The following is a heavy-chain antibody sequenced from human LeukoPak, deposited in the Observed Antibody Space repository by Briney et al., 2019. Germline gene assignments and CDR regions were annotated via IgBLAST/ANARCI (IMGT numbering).Heavy chain of an antibody. V-gene: IGHV4-38-2*01. J-gene: IGHJ6*03. CDR3: ARQHDSYYYYYIDV. CDR1: GYSISNGYY. CDR2: LYHSDSA. Sequence: SETLSRNCAVSGYSISNGYYWVWIRQPPGRGLEWIGSLYHSDSAYYNTSLRSRVSMSVDTSKNQFSLTLSFVTAADTAVYYCARQHDSYYYYYIDVWGSGTTVTVSS.